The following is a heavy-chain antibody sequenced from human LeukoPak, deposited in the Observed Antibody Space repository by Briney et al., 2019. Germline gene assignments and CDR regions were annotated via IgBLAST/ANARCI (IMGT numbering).Heavy chain of an antibody. CDR1: GGSISSYY. D-gene: IGHD3-9*01. V-gene: IGHV4-59*12. CDR2: IYYSGST. J-gene: IGHJ4*02. Sequence: PSETLSLTCTVSGGSISSYYWSWIRQPPGKGLEWIGYIYYSGSTNYNPSLKSRVTISVDTSKNQFSLKLSSVTAADTAVYYCARPKTYYDILTGYYISYFDYWGQGTLVTVSS. CDR3: ARPKTYYDILTGYYISYFDY.